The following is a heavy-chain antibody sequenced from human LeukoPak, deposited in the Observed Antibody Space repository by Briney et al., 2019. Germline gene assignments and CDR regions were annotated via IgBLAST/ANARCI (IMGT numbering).Heavy chain of an antibody. V-gene: IGHV3-30*02. Sequence: GGSLRLSCAASGFTFISYGMHWVRQAPGKGLEWVAFIRYEGSNKYYADSVKGRFTISRDNAKNTLYLQMNSLRAEDTAVYYCRAWFGELLWAPLDYWGQGTLVTVSS. CDR2: IRYEGSNK. J-gene: IGHJ4*02. CDR1: GFTFISYG. CDR3: RAWFGELLWAPLDY. D-gene: IGHD3-10*01.